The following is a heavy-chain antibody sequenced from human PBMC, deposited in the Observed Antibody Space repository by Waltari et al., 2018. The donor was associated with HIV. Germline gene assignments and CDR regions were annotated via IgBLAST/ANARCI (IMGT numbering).Heavy chain of an antibody. Sequence: QVHLVESGGAVVQSAKSLRLSCPASGFNFSTYAMHWVRQGPGKGLEWLSVIWADGSHESYADFAKGRFTISRDDSDNTLFLYLSGLRADDTAVYYCARDQHSATNYYGLDVWGQGTTVTVS. CDR2: IWADGSHE. CDR1: GFNFSTYA. J-gene: IGHJ6*02. D-gene: IGHD3-10*01. V-gene: IGHV3-33*02. CDR3: ARDQHSATNYYGLDV.